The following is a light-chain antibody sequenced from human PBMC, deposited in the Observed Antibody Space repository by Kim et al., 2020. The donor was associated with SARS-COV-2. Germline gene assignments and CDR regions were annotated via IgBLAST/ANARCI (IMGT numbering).Light chain of an antibody. CDR1: QDIRIY. V-gene: IGKV1-33*01. Sequence: AAVGDLVTITCQASQDIRIYLNWYQQKPGQPPTPLMYDASKMETGVPSRFSVSGSGTDFTFTISSLQPEDIATYYCQQYNNLPLTLGGGTKVDIK. CDR3: QQYNNLPLT. CDR2: DAS. J-gene: IGKJ4*01.